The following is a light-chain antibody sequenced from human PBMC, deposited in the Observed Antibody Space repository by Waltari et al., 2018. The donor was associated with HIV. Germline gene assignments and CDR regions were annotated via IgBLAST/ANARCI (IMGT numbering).Light chain of an antibody. V-gene: IGLV3-10*01. CDR1: ALPKKKY. CDR2: EDS. CDR3: YSTDSSGNHRV. Sequence: SYELTQPPSVSVSPGQTARITCSGDALPKKKYPYWYQQKSGQAPVLVIYEDSKRPSGIPGRFSGSSSGTMATLTISGAQVEDEADYYCYSTDSSGNHRVFGGGTKLTVL. J-gene: IGLJ3*02.